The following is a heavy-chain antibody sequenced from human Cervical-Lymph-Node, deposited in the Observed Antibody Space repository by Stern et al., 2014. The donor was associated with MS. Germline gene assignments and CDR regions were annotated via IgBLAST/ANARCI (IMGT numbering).Heavy chain of an antibody. Sequence: VQLVESGAEVKKPGSSVKVSCKASGGTFSSYAISWVRQAPGQGLEWMGGIIPIFGPANYAQKFQGRVTITADESTSTAYMELSSLRSEDTAVYYCAREGPGPYVGGGFDYWGQGTLVTVSS. V-gene: IGHV1-69*01. CDR2: IIPIFGPA. CDR3: AREGPGPYVGGGFDY. J-gene: IGHJ4*02. CDR1: GGTFSSYA. D-gene: IGHD2-15*01.